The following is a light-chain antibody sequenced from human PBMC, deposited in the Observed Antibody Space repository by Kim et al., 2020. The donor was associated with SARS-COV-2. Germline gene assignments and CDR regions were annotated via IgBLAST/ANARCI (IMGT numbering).Light chain of an antibody. CDR1: QSISTN. V-gene: IGKV3-15*01. CDR3: QQYKDWPPMYT. J-gene: IGKJ2*01. Sequence: SPGERATLSCRASQSISTNLAWYQLKPGQGPRLLIYHASTRAAGIPARFSGSGSETEFTLTISSLQSEDVAVYYCQQYKDWPPMYTFGQGTKLEI. CDR2: HAS.